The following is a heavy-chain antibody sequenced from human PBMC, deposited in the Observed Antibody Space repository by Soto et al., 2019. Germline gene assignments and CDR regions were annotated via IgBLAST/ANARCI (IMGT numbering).Heavy chain of an antibody. CDR1: GLTFSNAW. J-gene: IGHJ4*02. V-gene: IGHV3-15*01. D-gene: IGHD6-13*01. Sequence: GGSLRLSCAASGLTFSNAWRSWVRQAPGKGLEWVSRIKSKTDGGTTDYAAPVKGRFTISKADSKNTLYLQMNSLKTEDTAVYYCTTDPPFIAAAGLGGYWGQGTLVTVSS. CDR2: IKSKTDGGTT. CDR3: TTDPPFIAAAGLGGY.